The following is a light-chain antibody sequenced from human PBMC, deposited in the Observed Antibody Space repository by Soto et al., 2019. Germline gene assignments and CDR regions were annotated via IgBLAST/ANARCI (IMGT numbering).Light chain of an antibody. CDR2: RND. V-gene: IGLV1-47*01. J-gene: IGLJ2*01. Sequence: QSVLTPAPSASGTPGQRVTISCSGSSSNIGSNYVYWYQQFPGSAPKLLIYRNDQRPSGVPDRFSGSKSGTSASLAISGPRSEDEADYYCAAWDDSLSAVVFGGGTKVTVL. CDR3: AAWDDSLSAVV. CDR1: SSNIGSNY.